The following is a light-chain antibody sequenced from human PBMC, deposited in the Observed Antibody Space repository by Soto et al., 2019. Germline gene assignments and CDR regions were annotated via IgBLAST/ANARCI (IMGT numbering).Light chain of an antibody. CDR1: QNINKY. J-gene: IGKJ5*01. CDR2: DAS. V-gene: IGKV1-33*01. CDR3: QQYENLPT. Sequence: DIQMTQSPSSLSASVVDRVTITCQASQNINKYLNWYQQKPGKAPKLLISDASNLETGVPSRFSGSGSGTDFTFTISRLQPEDIATYFCQQYENLPTFGQGTRLEIK.